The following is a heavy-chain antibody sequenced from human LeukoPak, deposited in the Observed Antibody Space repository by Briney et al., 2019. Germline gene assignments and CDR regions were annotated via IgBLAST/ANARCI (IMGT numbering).Heavy chain of an antibody. CDR2: IIPIFGTA. CDR3: ARLRGYCSSTSSYSYFDY. V-gene: IGHV1-69*13. D-gene: IGHD2-2*01. CDR1: GGTFSSYA. J-gene: IGHJ4*02. Sequence: SVKVSCKASGGTFSSYAISWVRQAPGQGLEWMGGIIPIFGTANYAQKFQGRVTITADESTSTAYMELSSLRSEDTAVYYCARLRGYCSSTSSYSYFDYWGQGTLVTVSS.